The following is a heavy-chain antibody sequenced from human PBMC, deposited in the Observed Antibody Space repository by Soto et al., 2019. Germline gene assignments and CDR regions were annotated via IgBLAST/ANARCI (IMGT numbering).Heavy chain of an antibody. Sequence: GGSLRLSCAASGFTFSSYAMSWVRQAPGKGLEWVSAISGSGCSTYYADSVKGRFTISRDNSKNTLYLQMNSLRAEDTAVYYCAKDPRGLPPPGYFDLWGRGTLVTVSS. J-gene: IGHJ2*01. V-gene: IGHV3-23*01. CDR3: AKDPRGLPPPGYFDL. CDR1: GFTFSSYA. CDR2: ISGSGCST. D-gene: IGHD5-18*01.